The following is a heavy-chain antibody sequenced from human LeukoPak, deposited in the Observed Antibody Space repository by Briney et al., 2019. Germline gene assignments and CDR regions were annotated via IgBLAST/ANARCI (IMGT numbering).Heavy chain of an antibody. Sequence: NASETLSLTCAVYGGSSSGYYWILIRQPPGKGLEWIGEINHSGSTNYNPSLKSRVTISVDTSKNQFSLKLSSVTAADTAVYYCARGRGLGEFDYWGQGTLVTVSS. J-gene: IGHJ4*02. CDR1: GGSSSGYY. CDR2: INHSGST. V-gene: IGHV4-34*01. CDR3: ARGRGLGEFDY. D-gene: IGHD3-16*01.